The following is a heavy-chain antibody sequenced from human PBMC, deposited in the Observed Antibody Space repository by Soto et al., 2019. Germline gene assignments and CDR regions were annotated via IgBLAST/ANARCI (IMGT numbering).Heavy chain of an antibody. CDR2: MNPYSGDT. CDR1: GYTFTNFH. Sequence: QVQLVQSGAEVRKPGASVKVSCKASGYTFTNFHFNWVRQATGHGLEWIGWMNPYSGDTGYAQNFQGRVTMTRDTSINTAYMEMTSLTSDDTAVYYCARGSPGPVDHWGQGTPVTVSS. J-gene: IGHJ4*02. CDR3: ARGSPGPVDH. D-gene: IGHD3-10*01. V-gene: IGHV1-8*02.